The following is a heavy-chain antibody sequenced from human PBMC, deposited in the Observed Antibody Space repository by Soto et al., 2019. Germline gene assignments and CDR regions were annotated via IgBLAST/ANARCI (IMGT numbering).Heavy chain of an antibody. CDR3: ARDRYCSSTSCLNWFDP. CDR2: INPSSGST. Sequence: GASVKVSCKASGYTFTGYYMHWVRQAPGQGLEWMGVINPSSGSTSYAQKFQGRVTMTTDTSTSTAYMELRSLRSDDTAVYYCARDRYCSSTSCLNWFDPWGQGTLVTVSS. J-gene: IGHJ5*02. V-gene: IGHV1-46*01. CDR1: GYTFTGYY. D-gene: IGHD2-2*01.